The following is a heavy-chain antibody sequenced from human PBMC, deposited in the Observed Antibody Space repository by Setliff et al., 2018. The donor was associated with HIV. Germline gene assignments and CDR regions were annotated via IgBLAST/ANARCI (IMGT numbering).Heavy chain of an antibody. J-gene: IGHJ6*03. CDR1: GYTFTYLF. D-gene: IGHD2-8*02. CDR3: ARGAGGVTYHYYYYMDI. V-gene: IGHV1-2*02. Sequence: ASVKVSCKASGYTFTYLFIHWVRLAPGRGLEWMGVINPKSGDTNYAQKFQGRVTMTRDTSINTVSMELSSLRSDDSAVYYCARGAGGVTYHYYYYMDIWGSGTTVTVSS. CDR2: INPKSGDT.